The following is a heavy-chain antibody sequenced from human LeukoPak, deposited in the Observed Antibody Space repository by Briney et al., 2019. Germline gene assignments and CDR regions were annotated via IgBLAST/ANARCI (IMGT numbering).Heavy chain of an antibody. Sequence: PGGSLRLSCAASGFTFSSYAMSWVRQAPGKXLEWVSAISGSGGSTYYADSVKGRFTISRDNPKNTLYLQMNSLRAEDTAVYYCAKDRKGPTTVTGLFDYWGQGTLVTVSS. CDR2: ISGSGGST. CDR1: GFTFSSYA. CDR3: AKDRKGPTTVTGLFDY. V-gene: IGHV3-23*01. D-gene: IGHD4-11*01. J-gene: IGHJ4*02.